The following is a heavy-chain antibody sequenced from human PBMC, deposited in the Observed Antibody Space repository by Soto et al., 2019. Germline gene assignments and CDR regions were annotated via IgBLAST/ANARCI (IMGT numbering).Heavy chain of an antibody. CDR1: GFTFSSYG. V-gene: IGHV3-30*03. CDR2: ISYDGSNK. CDR3: ARVVAATRYDYYYMDV. J-gene: IGHJ6*03. Sequence: GGSLRLSCAASGFTFSSYGMHWVRQAPGKGLEWVAVISYDGSNKYYADSVKGRFTISRDNSKNTLYLQMNSLRAEDTAVYYCARVVAATRYDYYYMDVWGKGTTVTVSS. D-gene: IGHD2-15*01.